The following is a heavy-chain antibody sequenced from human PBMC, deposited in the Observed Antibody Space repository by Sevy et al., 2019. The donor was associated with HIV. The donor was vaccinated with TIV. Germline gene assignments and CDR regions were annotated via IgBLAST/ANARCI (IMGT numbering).Heavy chain of an antibody. CDR1: GGTFSSYA. J-gene: IGHJ4*02. Sequence: ASVKVSCKASGGTFSSYAISWVRQAPGQGLEWMGGINPIFGTANYAQKFQGRVTITADESTSTEYMELSSLRYEDTAVYYCARDEYYYDSSGYYYGHYWGQGTLVTVSS. D-gene: IGHD3-22*01. CDR3: ARDEYYYDSSGYYYGHY. CDR2: INPIFGTA. V-gene: IGHV1-69*13.